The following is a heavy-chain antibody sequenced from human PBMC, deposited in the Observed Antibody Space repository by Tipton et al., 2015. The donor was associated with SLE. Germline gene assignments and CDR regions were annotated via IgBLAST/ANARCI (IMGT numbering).Heavy chain of an antibody. Sequence: SLRLSCAASGFTFSSYAMSWVRQAPGKGLEWVSAISGSGGSTYCADSVKGRFTISRDNSKNTLYLQMNSLRAEDTAVYYCAKDVIAAAGTWYFDYWGQGTLVTVSS. V-gene: IGHV3-23*01. CDR3: AKDVIAAAGTWYFDY. J-gene: IGHJ4*02. D-gene: IGHD6-13*01. CDR1: GFTFSSYA. CDR2: ISGSGGST.